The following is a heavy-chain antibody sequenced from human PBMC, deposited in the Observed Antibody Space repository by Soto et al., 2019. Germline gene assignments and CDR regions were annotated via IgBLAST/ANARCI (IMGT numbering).Heavy chain of an antibody. J-gene: IGHJ5*02. CDR1: GFTFSAYD. D-gene: IGHD3-16*01. CDR2: IGTQHDA. Sequence: EVQLVESGGGLVQPGGSLRLSCVASGFTFSAYDMHWVRQPTGKGLEWVSAIGTQHDAYYPDSVKGRFTISRENAKNSLYLQMNSLATGDTAVYYCAIQASYLHGGGGWIDPWGQGTLVTVSS. CDR3: AIQASYLHGGGGWIDP. V-gene: IGHV3-13*01.